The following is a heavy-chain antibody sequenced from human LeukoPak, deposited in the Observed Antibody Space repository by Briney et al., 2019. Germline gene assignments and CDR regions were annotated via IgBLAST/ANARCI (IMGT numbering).Heavy chain of an antibody. V-gene: IGHV3-23*01. CDR3: ARDLTRYDYSNSGPVDY. Sequence: PGGSLRLSCAASGFTFSNYAMNWVRQAPGKGLEWVSGISGSGGSAYYADSVKGRFTISRDNSRNTLYLQMNSLRAEDTAVYYCARDLTRYDYSNSGPVDYWGQGTLVTVSS. D-gene: IGHD4-11*01. CDR2: ISGSGGSA. J-gene: IGHJ4*02. CDR1: GFTFSNYA.